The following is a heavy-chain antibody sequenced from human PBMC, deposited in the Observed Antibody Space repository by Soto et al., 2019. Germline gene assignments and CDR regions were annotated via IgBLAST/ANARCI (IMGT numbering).Heavy chain of an antibody. CDR1: GFTVSSNY. CDR2: IYSGGST. CDR3: ARDLLAAAGTYYYYYGMDV. Sequence: GGSLRLSCAASGFTVSSNYMSWVRQAPGKGLEWVSVIYSGGSTYYADSVKGRFTISRDNSKNTLYLQMNSLRAEDTAVYYCARDLLAAAGTYYYYYGMDVWGQGTTVTVSS. V-gene: IGHV3-53*01. J-gene: IGHJ6*02. D-gene: IGHD6-13*01.